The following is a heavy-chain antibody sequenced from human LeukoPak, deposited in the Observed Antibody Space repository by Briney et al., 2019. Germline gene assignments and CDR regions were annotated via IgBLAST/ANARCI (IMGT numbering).Heavy chain of an antibody. V-gene: IGHV3-7*01. CDR2: IKQDGTEI. CDR1: GFTFSSHW. Sequence: GGSLRLSCAASGFTFSSHWMSWVRQAPGKGPEWVANIKQDGTEIYYVDSVKGRFTISRDNAKNSLYLQMNSLRDEDTAVYYCARDLGQYYDTSDNWFDPWGQGTLVTVSS. D-gene: IGHD3-22*01. J-gene: IGHJ5*02. CDR3: ARDLGQYYDTSDNWFDP.